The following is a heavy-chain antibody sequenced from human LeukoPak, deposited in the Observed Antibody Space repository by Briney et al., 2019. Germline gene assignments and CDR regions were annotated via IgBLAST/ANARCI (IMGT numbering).Heavy chain of an antibody. CDR1: GFTFSSYV. CDR3: ARGIVGVTAINY. J-gene: IGHJ4*01. Sequence: GMSLRLSCAASGFTFSSYVMHWVRQAPGKGLEWVAVISYDGSNKYYADSVKGGFTISRDNSKNTLYLEMNSLRVDDTAVYYCARGIVGVTAINYWGHGTLVTISS. CDR2: ISYDGSNK. V-gene: IGHV3-30*03. D-gene: IGHD2-21*02.